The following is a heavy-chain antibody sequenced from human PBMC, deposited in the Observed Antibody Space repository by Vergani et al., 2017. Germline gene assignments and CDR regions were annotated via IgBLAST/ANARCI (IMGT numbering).Heavy chain of an antibody. J-gene: IGHJ4*02. Sequence: EVQLVESGGGLVQPGGSLRLSWAASGFTVSSNYMSWVRQAPGKGLEWVSVIYSGGSTYYADSVKGRFTISRDNAKNSLYLQMNSLRAEDTAVYYCARDGSGYPGAVWGQGTLVTVSS. CDR3: ARDGSGYPGAV. CDR2: IYSGGST. D-gene: IGHD5-12*01. V-gene: IGHV3-66*01. CDR1: GFTVSSNY.